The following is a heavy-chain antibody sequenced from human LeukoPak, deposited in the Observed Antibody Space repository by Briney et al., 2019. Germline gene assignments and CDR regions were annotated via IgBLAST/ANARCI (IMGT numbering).Heavy chain of an antibody. Sequence: SSETLSLTCTVSGGSISSYYWSWIRQPPGKGLERIGYIYYSGSTNYSPSLKSRVTISVDTSKNQFSLKLSSVTAADTAVYYCSRHIADFWSGYSGAFDIWGQGTMVTVSS. CDR2: IYYSGST. CDR3: SRHIADFWSGYSGAFDI. D-gene: IGHD3-3*01. V-gene: IGHV4-59*08. CDR1: GGSISSYY. J-gene: IGHJ3*02.